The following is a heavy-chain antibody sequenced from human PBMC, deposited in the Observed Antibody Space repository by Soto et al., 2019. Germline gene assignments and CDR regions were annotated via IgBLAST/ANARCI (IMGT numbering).Heavy chain of an antibody. J-gene: IGHJ4*02. CDR1: GGSITAYY. D-gene: IGHD2-21*02. Sequence: SETLSLTCTVSGGSITAYYWSWIRQPPGKGVEWIGYIYYSGSTNYNPSLKSRVTISVDTSKNQFSLKLSSVTAADTAVYYCATGGAYCGGDCYPHPLDCWGQGTQVTVSS. V-gene: IGHV4-59*01. CDR3: ATGGAYCGGDCYPHPLDC. CDR2: IYYSGST.